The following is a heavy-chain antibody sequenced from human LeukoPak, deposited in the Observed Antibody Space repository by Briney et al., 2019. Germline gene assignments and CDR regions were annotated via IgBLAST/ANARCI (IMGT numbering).Heavy chain of an antibody. CDR3: ARGGSYLSAFDI. CDR2: ISYDGSNK. D-gene: IGHD1-26*01. CDR1: GFTFSSYG. Sequence: GGSLRLSCAASGFTFSSYGMHWVRQAPGKRLEWVAIISYDGSNKYYADSVKGRFTISRDNSKNTLYLQMNSLRAEDTAVYYCARGGSYLSAFDIWGQGTMVTVSS. V-gene: IGHV3-30*03. J-gene: IGHJ3*02.